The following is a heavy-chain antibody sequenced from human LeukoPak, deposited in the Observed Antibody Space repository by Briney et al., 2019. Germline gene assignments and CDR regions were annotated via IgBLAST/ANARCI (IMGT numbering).Heavy chain of an antibody. CDR2: INPNSGAT. CDR3: ARDVRPVTKAVHGTGDY. D-gene: IGHD3-10*01. J-gene: IGHJ4*02. V-gene: IGHV1-2*02. Sequence: ASVKVSCNASGYTFTGYYMLWVRQAPGQGPEWMGWINPNSGATNYAQKFQGRVTMTRDTSISTSYMELSRLRSDDTAVYYCARDVRPVTKAVHGTGDYWGQGTQVTVSS. CDR1: GYTFTGYY.